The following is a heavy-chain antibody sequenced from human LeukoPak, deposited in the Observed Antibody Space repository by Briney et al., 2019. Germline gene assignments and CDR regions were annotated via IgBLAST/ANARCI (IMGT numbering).Heavy chain of an antibody. D-gene: IGHD3-10*01. J-gene: IGHJ3*02. Sequence: PGGSLRLSCAASGFTFDDYAMHWVRQAPGKGLEWVSLISEDGASTYYAASVKGRFTISRDNNKTSLYLQMTNLRTEDNALYYCAKDLGMVFDAFNIWGQGTLVTVSS. CDR2: ISEDGAST. CDR1: GFTFDDYA. CDR3: AKDLGMVFDAFNI. V-gene: IGHV3-43*02.